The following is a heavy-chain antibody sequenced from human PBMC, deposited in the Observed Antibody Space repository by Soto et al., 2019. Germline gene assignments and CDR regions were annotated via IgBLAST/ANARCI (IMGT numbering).Heavy chain of an antibody. CDR3: ARIRRAGPLQTLYYYYYMDV. V-gene: IGHV2-70*11. CDR1: GFSLSTSGMC. J-gene: IGHJ6*03. CDR2: IDWDDDK. Sequence: GSGPTLVNPTQTLTLTCTFSGFSLSTSGMCVSWIRQPPGKALEWLARIDWDDDKYYSTSLKTRLTISKDTSKNQVVLTMTNMDPVDIATYYCARIRRAGPLQTLYYYYYMDVWGKGTTVTVSS.